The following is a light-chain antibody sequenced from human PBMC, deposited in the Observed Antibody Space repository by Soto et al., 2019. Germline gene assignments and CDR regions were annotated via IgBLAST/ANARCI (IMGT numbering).Light chain of an antibody. J-gene: IGKJ2*01. CDR3: QQYGISQNT. CDR1: QSVSSGY. V-gene: IGKV3-20*01. CDR2: GAS. Sequence: ETVMTQSPGTLSLSPGERATLSCRASQSVSSGYLAWYQQKPGQAPRRLIFGASNRATGIPDRFTGSGSGTDYTLTISRLEPEDFAVYYCQQYGISQNTCGQGTKLEIK.